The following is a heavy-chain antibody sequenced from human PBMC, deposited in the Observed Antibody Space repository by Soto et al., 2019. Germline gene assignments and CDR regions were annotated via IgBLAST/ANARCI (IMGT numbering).Heavy chain of an antibody. CDR1: GFTSSNYS. V-gene: IGHV3-23*01. J-gene: IGHJ6*02. Sequence: EVRLLESGGGLVQPGGSLRLYCAGSGFTSSNYSMSWVRQAPGKGLEWVSTTSGSGHYIQYRDSVKGRFTISRDNSKNTLYLQMNSLRAEDTAVCYCAGGPMVTPYYYGLDVWGQGTTVTVSS. CDR2: TSGSGHYI. CDR3: AGGPMVTPYYYGLDV. D-gene: IGHD5-18*01.